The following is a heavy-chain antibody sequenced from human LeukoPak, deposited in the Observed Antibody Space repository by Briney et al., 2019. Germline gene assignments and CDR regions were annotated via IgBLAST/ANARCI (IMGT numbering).Heavy chain of an antibody. CDR3: ARDRGAVAGIPYWYFDL. J-gene: IGHJ2*01. CDR2: ISGTGGNT. D-gene: IGHD6-19*01. Sequence: GGSLRLSCAASGFTFTTYAMSWVRQAPGKGLEWVSAISGTGGNTYYADSVKGRFTISRDNSKNTLYLQMNSLRAEDTAVYYCARDRGAVAGIPYWYFDLWGRGTLVTVSS. CDR1: GFTFTTYA. V-gene: IGHV3-23*01.